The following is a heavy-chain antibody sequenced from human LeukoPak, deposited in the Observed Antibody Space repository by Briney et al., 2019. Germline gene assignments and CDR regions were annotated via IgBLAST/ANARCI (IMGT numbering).Heavy chain of an antibody. CDR2: IKQDGSEK. Sequence: ESLRLSCAASGFTFSSYWMSWVRQAPGKGLEWVANIKQDGSEKYCVDSVKGRFTISRDNAKNSLYLQMNSLRAEDTAVYYCGRVSESLVNGGVSWSFDNWGQGTLVTVSS. J-gene: IGHJ4*02. D-gene: IGHD2-15*01. V-gene: IGHV3-7*03. CDR1: GFTFSSYW. CDR3: GRVSESLVNGGVSWSFDN.